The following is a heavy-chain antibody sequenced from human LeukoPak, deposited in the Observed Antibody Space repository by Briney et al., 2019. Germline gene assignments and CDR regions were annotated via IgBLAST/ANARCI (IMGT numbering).Heavy chain of an antibody. D-gene: IGHD2-15*01. CDR2: IYSDNT. Sequence: GGSLRLSCTVSGLTVSSNSMSWVRQAPGKGLEWVSFIYSDNTHYSDSVKGRFTISRDNSKNTVYLQMNSLRGEDTAVYYCAKWGCSGGSCYPFGYWGQGTLVTVSS. CDR3: AKWGCSGGSCYPFGY. V-gene: IGHV3-53*01. J-gene: IGHJ4*02. CDR1: GLTVSSNS.